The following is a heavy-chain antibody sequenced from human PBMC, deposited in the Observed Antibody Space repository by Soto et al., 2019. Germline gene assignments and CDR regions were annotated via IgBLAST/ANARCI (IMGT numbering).Heavy chain of an antibody. Sequence: VQLVESGGGVVQPGRSLRLSCAASGFTFNSYAMHWVRQAPGKGLEWVAVISYDGSNKYYADSVKGRFIISRDNSKNTLYLQMSSRKREDTAVYYCARGDGLGELSSTLDFWGQGTLVTVSS. CDR3: ARGDGLGELSSTLDF. V-gene: IGHV3-30*04. CDR1: GFTFNSYA. J-gene: IGHJ4*02. CDR2: ISYDGSNK. D-gene: IGHD3-16*02.